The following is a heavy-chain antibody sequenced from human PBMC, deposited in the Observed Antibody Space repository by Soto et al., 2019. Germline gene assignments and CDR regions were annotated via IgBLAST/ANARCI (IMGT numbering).Heavy chain of an antibody. D-gene: IGHD6-19*01. V-gene: IGHV3-30*18. J-gene: IGHJ4*02. CDR3: AKAAVAGSNYFDY. CDR1: GFTFSSYG. Sequence: QVQLVESGGGVVQPGRSLRLSCAASGFTFSSYGMHWVRQAPGKGLEWVAVISYDGSNKYYADSVKGRFTISRDNSKNTLYLQMNSLRAEDTAVYYCAKAAVAGSNYFDYWRQGTLVTVSS. CDR2: ISYDGSNK.